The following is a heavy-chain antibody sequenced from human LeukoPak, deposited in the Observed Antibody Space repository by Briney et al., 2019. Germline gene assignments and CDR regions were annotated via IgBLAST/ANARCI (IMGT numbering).Heavy chain of an antibody. Sequence: PGGSLRLSCAASGFTVSSNYMSWVRQAPGKGLEWVSVIYSGGSTYYADSVKGRFTISRDNSKNTLYLQMNSLRAEDTAVYYCARPKGRWELLLDYWGQGTLVTVSS. D-gene: IGHD1-26*01. V-gene: IGHV3-66*04. CDR3: ARPKGRWELLLDY. CDR1: GFTVSSNY. CDR2: IYSGGST. J-gene: IGHJ4*02.